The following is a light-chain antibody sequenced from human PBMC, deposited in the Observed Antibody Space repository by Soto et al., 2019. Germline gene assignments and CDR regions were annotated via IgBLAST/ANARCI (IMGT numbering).Light chain of an antibody. V-gene: IGLV2-14*01. J-gene: IGLJ1*01. CDR2: EVG. CDR1: SSDVGGYNY. CDR3: SSYAGNNIFV. Sequence: QSALTQPASVSGSPGQSITISCTGTSSDVGGYNYVSWYQQHPGKAPKLMIYEVGNRPSGVSDRFSGSKSGNTASLTISSLQAEDEANYYCSSYAGNNIFVFGTGTKVTVL.